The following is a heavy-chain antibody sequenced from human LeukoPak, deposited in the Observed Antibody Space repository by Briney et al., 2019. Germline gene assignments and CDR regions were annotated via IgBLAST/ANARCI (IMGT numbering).Heavy chain of an antibody. CDR3: ASSRSGWLQYNY. Sequence: GGSLRLSCAASGFTVSSNYMSWVRQAPGKGLEWVSVIYSGGSTYYADSVKGRFTISRDNSKNTLYLQMNSLRAENTAVYYCASSRSGWLQYNYWGQGTLVTVSS. J-gene: IGHJ4*02. D-gene: IGHD5-24*01. V-gene: IGHV3-66*01. CDR2: IYSGGST. CDR1: GFTVSSNY.